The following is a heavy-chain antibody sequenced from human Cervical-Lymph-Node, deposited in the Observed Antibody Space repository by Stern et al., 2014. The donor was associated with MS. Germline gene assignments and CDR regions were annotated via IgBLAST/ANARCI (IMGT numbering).Heavy chain of an antibody. D-gene: IGHD3-22*01. J-gene: IGHJ4*02. Sequence: VQLVESGAEVKKPGSSVKVSCKASGGTFSSYAISWVRQAPGQGLEGMGGIIPIFGTANYAQKFQGRVTITADESTSTAYMELSSLRSEDTAVYYCARDPDPYYYDSSGYLDYWGQGTLVTVSS. CDR3: ARDPDPYYYDSSGYLDY. V-gene: IGHV1-69*01. CDR2: IIPIFGTA. CDR1: GGTFSSYA.